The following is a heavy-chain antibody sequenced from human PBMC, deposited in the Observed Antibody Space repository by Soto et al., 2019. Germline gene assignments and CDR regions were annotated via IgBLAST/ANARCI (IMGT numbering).Heavy chain of an antibody. D-gene: IGHD3-22*01. V-gene: IGHV3-30*03. CDR1: GLILSSYD. CDR2: ISYDGSNE. CDR3: AREFYYDSSGGPLDS. J-gene: IGHJ4*02. Sequence: QVQLVESGGGVVKPGRSLRLSFPASGLILSSYDMNWVRQAPGKGLEWVAVISYDGSNEDYADSVKGRFTISRDNSKNTLYLQMNSLRAEDTAVYYCAREFYYDSSGGPLDSWGQGTLVTVSS.